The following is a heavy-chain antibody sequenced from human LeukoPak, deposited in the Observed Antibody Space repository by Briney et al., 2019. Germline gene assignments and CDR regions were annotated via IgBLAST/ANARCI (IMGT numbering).Heavy chain of an antibody. CDR1: GFTFNNYW. D-gene: IGHD1-26*01. V-gene: IGHV3-7*04. CDR2: IKQDGSEK. Sequence: GGSLRLSCAASGFTFNNYWMSWVRQAPGKGLECVAYIKQDGSEKFYVDSVKGRFTISRDNAKNSLYLQMNSLRAEDTAVYYCARPSRGSTPDYWGQGTLVTVSS. J-gene: IGHJ4*02. CDR3: ARPSRGSTPDY.